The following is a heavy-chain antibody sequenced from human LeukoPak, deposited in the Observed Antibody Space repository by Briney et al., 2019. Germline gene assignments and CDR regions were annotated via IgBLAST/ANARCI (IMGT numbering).Heavy chain of an antibody. CDR2: ISWNSGSI. CDR1: GFTFDDYA. J-gene: IGHJ4*02. Sequence: GRSLRLSCAASGFTFDDYAMHWVRQAPGKGLEWVSGISWNSGSIGYADSVKGRFTISGDNAKNSLYLQMNSLRVEDTAVYYCARGPHYDSSGYRIFDYWGQGTLVTVSS. CDR3: ARGPHYDSSGYRIFDY. D-gene: IGHD3-22*01. V-gene: IGHV3-9*01.